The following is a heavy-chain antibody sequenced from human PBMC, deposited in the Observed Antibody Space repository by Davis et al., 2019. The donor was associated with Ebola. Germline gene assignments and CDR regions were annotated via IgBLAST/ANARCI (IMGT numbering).Heavy chain of an antibody. CDR3: ARAQFPTTSDH. CDR1: GYTFTSYG. Sequence: AAPVKVSCKTSGYTFTSYGISWVRQAPGQGLEWMGWISAHNGNTNYAQNVQGRVIMTSDTATTTAYMEVGSLRSDDTAVYYCARAQFPTTSDHWGQGTLVTVSS. V-gene: IGHV1-18*04. D-gene: IGHD1-1*01. J-gene: IGHJ4*02. CDR2: ISAHNGNT.